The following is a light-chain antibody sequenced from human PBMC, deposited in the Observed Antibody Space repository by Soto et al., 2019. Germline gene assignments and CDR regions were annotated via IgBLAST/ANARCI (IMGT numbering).Light chain of an antibody. V-gene: IGKV4-1*01. J-gene: IGKJ4*01. CDR1: QSVLYSSINKNY. CDR3: QQYYSTPLT. CDR2: WAS. Sequence: DIVMTQSPDSLAVSLGERATIKCKSSQSVLYSSINKNYLAWYQQKPGQPPKLLIYWASTRESGVPDRFSGSGSGTDFTLTISSLQAEDVAFYYCQQYYSTPLTFVGGTKVEIK.